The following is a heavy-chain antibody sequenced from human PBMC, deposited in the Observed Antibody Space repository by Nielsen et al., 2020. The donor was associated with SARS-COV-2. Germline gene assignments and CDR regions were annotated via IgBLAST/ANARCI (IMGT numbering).Heavy chain of an antibody. D-gene: IGHD1-14*01. V-gene: IGHV3-30*18. CDR3: AKDQFSLNHGAFDI. CDR2: MSHDANNK. J-gene: IGHJ3*02. CDR1: GFDFGGYG. Sequence: GESLKISCAASGFDFGGYGMHWVRQAPGKGLEWVAFMSHDANNKYYADSVKGRFTISRDYSKDTLYLQMNSLRAEDTAVYYCAKDQFSLNHGAFDIWGQGTMVTVSS.